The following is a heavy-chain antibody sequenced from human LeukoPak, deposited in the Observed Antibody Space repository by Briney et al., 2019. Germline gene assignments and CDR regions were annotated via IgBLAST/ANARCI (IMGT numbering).Heavy chain of an antibody. D-gene: IGHD1-7*01. V-gene: IGHV3-21*01. J-gene: IGHJ6*03. CDR1: GFTFSGYS. CDR3: ARWEELELPDYYYYMDV. CDR2: ISSSSSYI. Sequence: GGSLRLSCAASGFTFSGYSMNWVRQAPGKGLEWVSSISSSSSYIYYADSVKGRFTISRDNAKNSLYLQMNSLRAEDTAVYYCARWEELELPDYYYYMDVWGKGTTVTVSS.